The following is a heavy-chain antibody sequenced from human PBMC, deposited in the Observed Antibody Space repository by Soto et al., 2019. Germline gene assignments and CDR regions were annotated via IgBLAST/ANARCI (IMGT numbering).Heavy chain of an antibody. CDR3: ARSTGRIAARFPMCFDP. CDR1: GFSLSNARMG. D-gene: IGHD6-6*01. CDR2: IFSNDEK. J-gene: IGHJ5*02. Sequence: ESGPTLVNPTETLTLTCTVSGFSLSNARMGVSWIRQPPGKALEWLAHIFSNDEKSYSTSLKSRLTISKDTSKSQVVLTMTNMDTVDTATYYCARSTGRIAARFPMCFDPWGQGTLVTVSS. V-gene: IGHV2-26*01.